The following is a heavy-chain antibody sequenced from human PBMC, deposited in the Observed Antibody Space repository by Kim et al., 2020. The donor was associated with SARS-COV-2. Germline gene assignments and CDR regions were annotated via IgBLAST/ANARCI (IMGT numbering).Heavy chain of an antibody. Sequence: GESLKISCKGSGYSFTSYWIGWVRQMPGKGLEWMGIIYPGDSDTRYSPSFQGQVTISADKSISTAYLQWSSLKASDTAMYYCARIKYNWNQEADYYFDYWGQGTLVTVSS. CDR1: GYSFTSYW. D-gene: IGHD1-20*01. CDR3: ARIKYNWNQEADYYFDY. J-gene: IGHJ4*02. CDR2: IYPGDSDT. V-gene: IGHV5-51*01.